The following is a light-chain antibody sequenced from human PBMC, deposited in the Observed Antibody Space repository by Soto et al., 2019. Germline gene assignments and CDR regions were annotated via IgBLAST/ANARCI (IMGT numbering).Light chain of an antibody. CDR2: EVN. Sequence: ALTQPASVSGSPGQSITISCTGTSSDVGGYEYVSWYQQYPGKAPKLMIYEVNNRPSGVSHRFSGSKSGNTASLTISGLQAEDEADYYCSSYADSANYVFGTGTKVTVL. V-gene: IGLV2-14*01. J-gene: IGLJ1*01. CDR1: SSDVGGYEY. CDR3: SSYADSANYV.